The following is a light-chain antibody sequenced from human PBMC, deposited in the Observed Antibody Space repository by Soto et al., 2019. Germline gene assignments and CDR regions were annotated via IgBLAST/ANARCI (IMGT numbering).Light chain of an antibody. CDR3: VQALQSPPWT. CDR1: QSLLHNNGKNY. CDR2: LGS. Sequence: DIVMTQSPLSLPVTPGEPASISCRSSQSLLHNNGKNYLDWYLQKPGQSPQLLIYLGSNRASGVPDRFSGSGSGTDFTLKISRVEAEDVGVYYCVQALQSPPWTFGQGTKVDIK. J-gene: IGKJ1*01. V-gene: IGKV2-28*01.